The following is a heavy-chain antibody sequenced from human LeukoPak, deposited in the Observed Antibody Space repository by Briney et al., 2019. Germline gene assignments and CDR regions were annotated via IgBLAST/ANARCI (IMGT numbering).Heavy chain of an antibody. CDR3: ARDQEMATYGGFDY. CDR1: GGSISSSSYY. J-gene: IGHJ4*02. Sequence: SETLSLTCTVSGGSISSSSYYWGWIRQPPGKGLEWIGSIYYSGSTYYNPSLKSRVTISVDTSKNQFSLKLSSVTAADTAVYYCARDQEMATYGGFDYWGQGTLVTVSS. CDR2: IYYSGST. D-gene: IGHD5-24*01. V-gene: IGHV4-39*07.